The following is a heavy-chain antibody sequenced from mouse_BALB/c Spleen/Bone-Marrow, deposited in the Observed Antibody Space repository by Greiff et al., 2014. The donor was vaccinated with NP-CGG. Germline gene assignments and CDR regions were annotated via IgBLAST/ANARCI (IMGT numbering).Heavy chain of an antibody. CDR1: GFTFSDFY. D-gene: IGHD2-10*02. CDR3: ARDVGYGNYFVY. J-gene: IGHJ3*01. V-gene: IGHV7-1*02. Sequence: EVQVVESGGGLVQPGDSLRLSCATSGFTFSDFYMEWVRQPPGKRLEWIAASRNKAKYYTTEYSASVKGRFIVSRDTSQSVPYLQMNALRAEDTAIYYCARDVGYGNYFVYWGQGTLVTVSA. CDR2: SRNKAKYYTT.